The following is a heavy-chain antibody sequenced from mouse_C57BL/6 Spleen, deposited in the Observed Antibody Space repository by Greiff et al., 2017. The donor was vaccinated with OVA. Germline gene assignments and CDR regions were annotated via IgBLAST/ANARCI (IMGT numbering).Heavy chain of an antibody. CDR1: GFNITDYY. V-gene: IGHV14-2*01. J-gene: IGHJ1*03. D-gene: IGHD2-1*01. CDR3: ARSYGNGYWYFDV. Sequence: VQLQQSGAELVKPGASVKLSCTASGFNITDYYMHWVKQRPEQGLEWIGRIDPEDGGTKYTPKFQGKATLTADPSSNTAYLQLSSLTSEDSAVYDCARSYGNGYWYFDVWGTGTTVTVSS. CDR2: IDPEDGGT.